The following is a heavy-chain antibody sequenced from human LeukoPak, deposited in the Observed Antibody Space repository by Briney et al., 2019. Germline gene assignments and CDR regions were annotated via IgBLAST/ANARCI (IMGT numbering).Heavy chain of an antibody. J-gene: IGHJ6*02. CDR3: ATYTHWVAGDV. D-gene: IGHD3-16*01. CDR1: GFTFSSTY. V-gene: IGHV3-7*01. CDR2: MNQDGSAK. Sequence: TGGSLRLSCVGSGFTFSSTYMSWIRQGPGKGLEWVANMNQDGSAKGYVDSVKGRFTISRDNARNSLYLQMSSLRPEDTAVYYCATYTHWVAGDVWGQGTTVTVSS.